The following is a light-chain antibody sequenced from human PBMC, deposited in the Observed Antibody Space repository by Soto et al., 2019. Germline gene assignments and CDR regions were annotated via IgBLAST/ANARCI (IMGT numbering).Light chain of an antibody. CDR2: EAT. CDR1: SSDVGNYNL. CDR3: CSYAGSSNLYV. Sequence: QSALTQPASVSGSPGQSITISCTGTSSDVGNYNLVSWYQHHPGKAPKLMIHEATKRPSGVSNRFSGSKSGNTASLTISGLQAEDEADYLCCSYAGSSNLYVFGTGTKVTVL. V-gene: IGLV2-23*01. J-gene: IGLJ1*01.